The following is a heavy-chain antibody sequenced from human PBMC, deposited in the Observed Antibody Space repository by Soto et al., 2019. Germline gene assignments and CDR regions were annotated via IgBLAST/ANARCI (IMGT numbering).Heavy chain of an antibody. CDR3: ALSPGSSSVGPFLD. J-gene: IGHJ4*02. D-gene: IGHD6-6*01. CDR1: GFSLSTSGVG. V-gene: IGHV2-5*01. Sequence: SGPTLVNPTQTLTLTCTFSGFSLSTSGVGVGWIRQPPGKALEWLALIYWNDDKRYSPSLKSRLTITKDTSKNQVVLTMTNMDPVDTATYYWALSPGSSSVGPFLDWGKGTLVTVAS. CDR2: IYWNDDK.